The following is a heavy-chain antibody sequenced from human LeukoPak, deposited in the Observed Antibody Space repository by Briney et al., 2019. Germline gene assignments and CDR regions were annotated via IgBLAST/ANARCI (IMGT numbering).Heavy chain of an antibody. D-gene: IGHD1-1*01. V-gene: IGHV3-30*02. Sequence: PGGSLRLSCVASEFTFSSYGMHWVRQAPGKGLEWVAYIRYDGSDTYYADSVKGRFTISRGNSKNTLYLQMNSLRAEDTALYHCARASWNDGLGYYYYMDVWGKGTTVTVSS. CDR2: IRYDGSDT. J-gene: IGHJ6*03. CDR1: EFTFSSYG. CDR3: ARASWNDGLGYYYYMDV.